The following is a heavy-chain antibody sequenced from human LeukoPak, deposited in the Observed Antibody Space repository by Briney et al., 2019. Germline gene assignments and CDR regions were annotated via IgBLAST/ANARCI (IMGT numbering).Heavy chain of an antibody. CDR1: GFTFSSYG. Sequence: PGGSLRLSCAASGFTFSSYGMSWVRQAPGKGLEWVSAISGSGGSTYYADSVKGRFTISRDNSKNRLYLQMNSLRAEDTAVYYCAKEAQAQLLWFGHGSDYWGQGTLVTVSS. CDR3: AKEAQAQLLWFGHGSDY. J-gene: IGHJ4*02. CDR2: ISGSGGST. D-gene: IGHD3-10*01. V-gene: IGHV3-23*01.